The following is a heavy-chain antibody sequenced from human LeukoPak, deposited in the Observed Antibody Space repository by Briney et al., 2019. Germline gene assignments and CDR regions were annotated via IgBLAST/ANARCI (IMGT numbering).Heavy chain of an antibody. CDR3: ATDLDGGYLPFDY. CDR2: FDPEDGET. Sequence: ASVTVSCKVSGCTLTELSMHWVRQAPGKGLEWVGGFDPEDGETIYAQKFQGRVTMTEDTSTDTAYMELSSLRSEDTAVYYCATDLDGGYLPFDYWGQGTLVTVFS. J-gene: IGHJ4*02. V-gene: IGHV1-24*01. CDR1: GCTLTELS. D-gene: IGHD5-12*01.